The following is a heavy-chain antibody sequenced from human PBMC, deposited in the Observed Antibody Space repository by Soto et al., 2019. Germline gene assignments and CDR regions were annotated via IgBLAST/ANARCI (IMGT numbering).Heavy chain of an antibody. V-gene: IGHV3-23*01. Sequence: GGSLRLSCVASGVTFSSYAMSWVRQAPGKGLEWVSAVSKSGLDTYYADSVKGRFTISRDNAKNSLYLQMASLRAEDTAVYYCARDIVAGSGWYTYDYWGQGTLVTVSS. J-gene: IGHJ4*02. CDR3: ARDIVAGSGWYTYDY. CDR1: GVTFSSYA. CDR2: VSKSGLDT. D-gene: IGHD6-19*01.